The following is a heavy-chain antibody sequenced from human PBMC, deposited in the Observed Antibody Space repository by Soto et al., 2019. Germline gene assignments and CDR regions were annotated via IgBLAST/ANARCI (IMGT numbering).Heavy chain of an antibody. D-gene: IGHD2-15*01. Sequence: QVQLVQSGAEEKKPGASVKVSCKASGYTFTSNAMHWVRQAPGQRLEWMGWIIAGNGNTKYSQKFQGRVTITRDTSARTAYMELSSLRSEDTAVYYCASTFQYCSGGSGYYAMDVWGQGTTVTVSS. CDR3: ASTFQYCSGGSGYYAMDV. J-gene: IGHJ6*02. CDR2: IIAGNGNT. CDR1: GYTFTSNA. V-gene: IGHV1-3*05.